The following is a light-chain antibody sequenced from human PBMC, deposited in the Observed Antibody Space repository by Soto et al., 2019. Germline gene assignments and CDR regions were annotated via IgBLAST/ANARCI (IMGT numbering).Light chain of an antibody. CDR2: WAS. Sequence: DIVMTQSPDSLAVSLGERATINCKSSQSVLYSSNNKNYLAWYQQQPGQPPKLLIYWASTRASGVPDRFRGSGSGTDFTLNFSSLKAEDLSGYSSQQYDSTPYSFGQGTKMEIK. CDR1: QSVLYSSNNKNY. J-gene: IGKJ2*01. V-gene: IGKV4-1*01. CDR3: QQYDSTPYS.